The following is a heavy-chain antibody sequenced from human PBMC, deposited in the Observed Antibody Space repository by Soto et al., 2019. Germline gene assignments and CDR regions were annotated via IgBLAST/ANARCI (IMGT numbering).Heavy chain of an antibody. Sequence: GGSLRLSCAASGFTFSSYSMNWVRQAPGKGLEWVSSISSSSSYIYYADSVKGRFTISRDNAKNSLYLQMNSLRAEDTAVYYCARDVDIVATITDSYYYGMDVWGQGTTVTVSS. J-gene: IGHJ6*02. D-gene: IGHD5-12*01. CDR3: ARDVDIVATITDSYYYGMDV. CDR2: ISSSSSYI. V-gene: IGHV3-21*01. CDR1: GFTFSSYS.